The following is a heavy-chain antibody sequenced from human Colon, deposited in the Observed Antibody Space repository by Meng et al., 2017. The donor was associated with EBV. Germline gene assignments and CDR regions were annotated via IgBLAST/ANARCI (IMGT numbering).Heavy chain of an antibody. CDR2: ISGGGDNI. J-gene: IGHJ4*02. CDR1: WFTFISHT. V-gene: IGHV3-23*01. D-gene: IGHD1-14*01. CDR3: VPSP. Sequence: VLVLLSRVGLLPAVGSLGIFYASSWFTFISHTTRWVRLESGEGVGWVSGISGGGDNIYYADSVKGRFTISRDNSKNTVDLQMNSLRAEDTAVYYCVPSPGGQGTLVTVSS.